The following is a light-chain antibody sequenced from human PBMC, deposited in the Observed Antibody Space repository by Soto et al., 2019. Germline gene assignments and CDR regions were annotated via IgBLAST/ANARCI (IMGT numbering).Light chain of an antibody. CDR3: QHFDDSLT. CDR1: QSADSST. J-gene: IGKJ4*01. CDR2: GAS. V-gene: IGKV3-20*01. Sequence: EVVLTQSLGTLSLSPGERATLSCRASQSADSSTLAWYQQKPGQAPRLLISGASKRATGTPDRFSGSGSGTDFTLTISRLEPEDFAVYYCQHFDDSLTFGGGTKVEIK.